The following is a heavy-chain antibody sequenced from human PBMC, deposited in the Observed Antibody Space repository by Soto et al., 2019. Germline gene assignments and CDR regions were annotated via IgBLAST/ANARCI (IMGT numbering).Heavy chain of an antibody. CDR3: AKEGVADKYYYYGMDV. J-gene: IGHJ6*02. CDR1: GFTFSSYP. D-gene: IGHD3-3*01. CDR2: ISSDGNDK. Sequence: QVQLVESGGGVVQPGRSLRLSCVASGFTFSSYPIHWVRQAPGKGLEWVTTISSDGNDKYSSDSVNGRFTTSRDNSKNTVYLQMSNLRVEDTAVYYCAKEGVADKYYYYGMDVWGQGTTVNVSS. V-gene: IGHV3-30*04.